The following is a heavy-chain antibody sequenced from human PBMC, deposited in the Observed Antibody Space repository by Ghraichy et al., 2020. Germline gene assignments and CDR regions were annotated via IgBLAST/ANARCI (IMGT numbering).Heavy chain of an antibody. D-gene: IGHD5-18*01. J-gene: IGHJ4*02. V-gene: IGHV3-74*01. CDR3: TRGGYSYGSGSLDY. CDR1: GFTFSSYW. Sequence: GGSLRLSCAASGFTFSSYWMHWVRQAPGQGLEWVSLIGSDGSSTTYADSVKGRFTISRDNAKNTLYLQMNSLRAEDTAVYYCTRGGYSYGSGSLDYWRQGTLVTVSS. CDR2: IGSDGSST.